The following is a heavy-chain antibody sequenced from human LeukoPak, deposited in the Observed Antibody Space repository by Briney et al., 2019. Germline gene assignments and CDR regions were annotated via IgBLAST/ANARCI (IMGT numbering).Heavy chain of an antibody. CDR2: IDRGVGST. CDR3: ASGIVVITKGFDY. J-gene: IGHJ4*02. Sequence: GGSLRLSCAASGFTFSLYDMSWVRQAPGKGLKCVSAIDRGVGSTYYADSEKGRFTISRDNSKNTLYLQMNSLRAEDTAVYYCASGIVVITKGFDYWGQGTLVTVSS. D-gene: IGHD3-22*01. V-gene: IGHV3-23*01. CDR1: GFTFSLYD.